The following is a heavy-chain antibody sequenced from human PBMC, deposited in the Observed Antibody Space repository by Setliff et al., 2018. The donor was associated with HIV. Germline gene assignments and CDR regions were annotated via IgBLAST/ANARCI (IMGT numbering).Heavy chain of an antibody. CDR1: GFTFSAYS. CDR2: ISSSGVM. V-gene: IGHV3-48*04. CDR3: ANLWEVGA. J-gene: IGHJ5*02. Sequence: AGGSLRLSCAASGFTFSAYSMNWVRQAPGKGLEWISYISSSGVMYYADSVKGRFTISRDNARTSLYLEMSSLRVEDTAVYLCANLWEVGAWGQGTLVTVSS. D-gene: IGHD1-26*01.